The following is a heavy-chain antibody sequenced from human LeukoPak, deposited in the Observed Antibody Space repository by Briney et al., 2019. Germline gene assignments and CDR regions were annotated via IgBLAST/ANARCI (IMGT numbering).Heavy chain of an antibody. CDR2: INPNSGGT. V-gene: IGHV1-2*02. D-gene: IGHD3-16*02. CDR3: ARDHDYVWGSYRQKGGHVTNASDI. CDR1: GYTFTGYY. J-gene: IGHJ3*02. Sequence: ASVKVSCKASGYTFTGYYMHWVRQAPGQGLEWMGWINPNSGGTNYAQKFQGRVTMTRDTAISTAYMELSRLRSDHTAVYYCARDHDYVWGSYRQKGGHVTNASDIWGQGTMVTVSS.